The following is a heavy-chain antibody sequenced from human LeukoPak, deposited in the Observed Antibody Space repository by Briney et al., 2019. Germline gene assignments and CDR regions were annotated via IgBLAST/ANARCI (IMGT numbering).Heavy chain of an antibody. CDR2: ISGSAGST. CDR3: AKDGGLWVSAHWGDS. Sequence: GGSLRLSSAASGFTFSNYAMGWVRQAPGKGLEWVSVISGSAGSTYCADSVKGRFTISRDNSKDTLYLQMNSLRAEDTAVYYCAKDGGLWVSAHWGDSWGRGTLVTVSS. D-gene: IGHD7-27*01. CDR1: GFTFSNYA. V-gene: IGHV3-23*01. J-gene: IGHJ4*02.